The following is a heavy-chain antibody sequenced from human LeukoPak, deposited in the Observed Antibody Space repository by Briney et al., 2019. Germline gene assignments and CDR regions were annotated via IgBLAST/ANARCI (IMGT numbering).Heavy chain of an antibody. CDR1: GFTFRSYW. Sequence: GGSLRLSCAASGFTFRSYWMHWVRQAPGKGLVWVSRVNSDGSLTNYADSVKGRFTISRDNAKNTLYLQISSLRAEDTAVYYCAEDGSGSYYEPSFDYWGQGTLVTVSS. CDR2: VNSDGSLT. J-gene: IGHJ4*02. V-gene: IGHV3-74*01. D-gene: IGHD3-10*01. CDR3: AEDGSGSYYEPSFDY.